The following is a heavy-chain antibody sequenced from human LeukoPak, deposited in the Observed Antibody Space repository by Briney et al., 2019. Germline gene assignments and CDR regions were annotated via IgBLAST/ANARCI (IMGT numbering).Heavy chain of an antibody. Sequence: SQTLSLTCTVFGGSISSGGYYWSWIRQHPGKGLEWIGYIYYSGSTYYNPSLKSRVTISVDTSKNQFSLKLSSVTAADTAVYYCARENRHSSSWYDYWGQGTLVTVSS. CDR1: GGSISSGGYY. V-gene: IGHV4-31*03. CDR2: IYYSGST. J-gene: IGHJ4*02. D-gene: IGHD6-13*01. CDR3: ARENRHSSSWYDY.